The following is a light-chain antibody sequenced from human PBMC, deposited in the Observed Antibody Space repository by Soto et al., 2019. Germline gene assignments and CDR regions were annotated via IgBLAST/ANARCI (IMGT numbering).Light chain of an antibody. J-gene: IGLJ2*01. V-gene: IGLV2-14*03. Sequence: QSALTQPASVSGSPGQSITISCTGTSSDVGSYNYVSWYQQHPGKAPKLMIFDVSHRPSGVSDRFFGSKSGNTASLTISGLQAEDEADYYCSSYTTSSTLVFGGGTKVTVL. CDR1: SSDVGSYNY. CDR2: DVS. CDR3: SSYTTSSTLV.